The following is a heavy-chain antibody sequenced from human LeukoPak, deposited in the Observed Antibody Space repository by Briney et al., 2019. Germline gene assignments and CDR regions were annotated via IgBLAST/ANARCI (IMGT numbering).Heavy chain of an antibody. CDR1: GYTFTSYD. V-gene: IGHV1-8*02. D-gene: IGHD6-13*01. Sequence: ASVKVSCKASGYTFTSYDINWVRQATGQGLEWMGWMNPNSGNTGYAQKFQGRVTMTRNTSIRTAYMELSSLRSEDTAVYYCARDSKGIAAADTGESSRFDPWGQGTLVTVSS. CDR2: MNPNSGNT. J-gene: IGHJ5*02. CDR3: ARDSKGIAAADTGESSRFDP.